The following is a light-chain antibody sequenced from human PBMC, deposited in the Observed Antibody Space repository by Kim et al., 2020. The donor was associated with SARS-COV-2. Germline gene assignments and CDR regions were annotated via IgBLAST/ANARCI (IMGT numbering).Light chain of an antibody. CDR2: GAS. CDR3: QQLGSTPIT. Sequence: EIVLTQSPGTLSLSPGERVTLSCRASQSVSSNYLVWYQQKPGQAPRLLIYGASSRATGIPDRFSGSGSGTDFILTISRLEPEDFAVYYYQQLGSTPITFGQGTQLEIK. CDR1: QSVSSNY. V-gene: IGKV3-20*01. J-gene: IGKJ5*01.